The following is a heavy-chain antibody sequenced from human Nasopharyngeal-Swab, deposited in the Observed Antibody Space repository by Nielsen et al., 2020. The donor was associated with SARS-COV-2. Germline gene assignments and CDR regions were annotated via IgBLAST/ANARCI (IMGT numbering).Heavy chain of an antibody. CDR1: GGSFSGYS. Sequence: SETLSLTCAVYGGSFSGYSWSWIRQPPGKGLEWIGEINHSGSTNYNPSLKSRVTISVDTSKNQFSLKLSSVSVADTAVYYCARNLVGYYYDMVGAFDIWGQGTMVTVSS. J-gene: IGHJ3*02. D-gene: IGHD3-22*01. V-gene: IGHV4-34*01. CDR2: INHSGST. CDR3: ARNLVGYYYDMVGAFDI.